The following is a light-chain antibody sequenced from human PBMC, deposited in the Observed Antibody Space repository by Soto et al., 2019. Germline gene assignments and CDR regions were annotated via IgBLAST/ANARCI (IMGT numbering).Light chain of an antibody. CDR3: QHSYTVPIA. V-gene: IGKV1-39*01. Sequence: DMRMSQSPSSLSAAVGDGVTMACRASQDIIRHLNWYQHKPGRAPRLLIYAASTLQSGVPSRFTGSGSGTEFTLTISGLQPEDFATYYCQHSYTVPIAFGQGTQLEIK. CDR1: QDIIRH. CDR2: AAS. J-gene: IGKJ5*01.